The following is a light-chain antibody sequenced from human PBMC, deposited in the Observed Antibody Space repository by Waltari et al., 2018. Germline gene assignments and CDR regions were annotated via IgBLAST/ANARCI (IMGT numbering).Light chain of an antibody. J-gene: IGLJ2*01. Sequence: QSVLTQTPSVSGAPGQRVTISCTGSSSNIGAGYDVPWYQQLPGTAPKLLIYGNSIRPSCVPYRFSGSKSGPSASLAITGLQAEDEAYYYCQSYDSSLSGGVFGGGTKLTVL. CDR3: QSYDSSLSGGV. V-gene: IGLV1-40*01. CDR1: SSNIGAGYD. CDR2: GNS.